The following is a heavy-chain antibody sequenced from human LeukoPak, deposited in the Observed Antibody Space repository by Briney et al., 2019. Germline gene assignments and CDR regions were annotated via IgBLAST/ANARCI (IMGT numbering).Heavy chain of an antibody. J-gene: IGHJ4*02. D-gene: IGHD1-26*01. Sequence: SETLSLTCTVSGDSISSYYWSWIRQPPGKGLEWIGSIYYSGSTYYNPSLKSRVTISVDTSKNQFSLKLSSVTAADTAVYYCASKRWELLGYFDYWGQGTLVTVSS. CDR3: ASKRWELLGYFDY. V-gene: IGHV4-59*08. CDR1: GDSISSYY. CDR2: IYYSGST.